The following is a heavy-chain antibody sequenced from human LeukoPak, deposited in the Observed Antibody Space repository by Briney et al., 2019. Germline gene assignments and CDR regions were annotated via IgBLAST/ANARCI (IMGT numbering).Heavy chain of an antibody. CDR1: VFTLSTYA. CDR3: ARRSAEWELHY. J-gene: IGHJ4*02. CDR2: IIYDGSHK. D-gene: IGHD1-26*01. Sequence: GGSLRLSCVASVFTLSTYAMHWVRQAPGKGLEWVAVIIYDGSHKYYADSVKGRFTISRDNSKNTLYVQMNSLRDEGTAVYYCARRSAEWELHYWGQGTLVTVSS. V-gene: IGHV3-30-3*01.